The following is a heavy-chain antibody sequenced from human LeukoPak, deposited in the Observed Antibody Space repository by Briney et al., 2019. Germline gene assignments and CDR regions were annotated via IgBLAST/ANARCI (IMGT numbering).Heavy chain of an antibody. Sequence: SETLSLTCTVSGGSISSSSYYWGWIRQPPGKGLVWIGSIYYSGSTYYNPSLKSRVTISVDTSKNQFSLKLSSVTAADTAVYYCARDMSGSGWYGGDYWGQGTLVTVSS. CDR3: ARDMSGSGWYGGDY. CDR2: IYYSGST. J-gene: IGHJ4*02. CDR1: GGSISSSSYY. D-gene: IGHD6-19*01. V-gene: IGHV4-39*07.